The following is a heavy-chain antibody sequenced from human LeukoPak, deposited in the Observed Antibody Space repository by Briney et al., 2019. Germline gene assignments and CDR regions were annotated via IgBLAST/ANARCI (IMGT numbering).Heavy chain of an antibody. D-gene: IGHD3-3*01. Sequence: SETLSLTCAVSGGSVSSGGYSWSWIRRPPGKGLEWIGYIYHSGSTYYNPSLKSRVTISVDRSKNQFSLKLSSVTAADTAVYYCAREGVATRNWFDPWGQGTLVTVSS. V-gene: IGHV4-30-2*01. CDR1: GGSVSSGGYS. CDR3: AREGVATRNWFDP. CDR2: IYHSGST. J-gene: IGHJ5*02.